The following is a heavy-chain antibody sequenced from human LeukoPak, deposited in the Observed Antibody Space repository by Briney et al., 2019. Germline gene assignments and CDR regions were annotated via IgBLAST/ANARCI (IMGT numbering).Heavy chain of an antibody. CDR3: AREDRYCFSTSCYSSYMDV. Sequence: GGSLRLSCAASGFTFSSYAMHWVRQAPGKGLEYVSAITGNGGSTYYANSVKGRFTISRDNSKNTLYLQMGSLRAEDMAVYYCAREDRYCFSTSCYSSYMDVWGKGTTATVSS. CDR1: GFTFSSYA. D-gene: IGHD2-2*01. V-gene: IGHV3-64*01. CDR2: ITGNGGST. J-gene: IGHJ6*03.